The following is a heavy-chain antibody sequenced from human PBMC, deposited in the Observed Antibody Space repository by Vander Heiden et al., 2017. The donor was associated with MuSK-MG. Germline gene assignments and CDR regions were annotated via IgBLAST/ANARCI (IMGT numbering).Heavy chain of an antibody. D-gene: IGHD6-6*01. CDR2: IYYSGST. J-gene: IGHJ3*02. CDR1: GGSISSGAYY. CDR3: ARGYSTSWGIDDAFDI. V-gene: IGHV4-31*03. Sequence: QVQLQESGPGLVKPSQTLSLTCTVSGGSISSGAYYWSWIRQHPGKGLEWIGNIYYSGSTYYNPSLKSRVTISADTSKNQFSLKLSSVTAADTAVYYCARGYSTSWGIDDAFDIWCQGTMVTVSS.